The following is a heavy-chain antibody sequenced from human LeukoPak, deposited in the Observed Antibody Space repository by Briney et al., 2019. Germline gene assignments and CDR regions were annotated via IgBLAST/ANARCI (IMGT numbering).Heavy chain of an antibody. CDR1: GGSFSGYY. Sequence: PSETLSLTCAVYGGSFSGYYWSWIRQPPGKGLEWIGEINQSGSTNYNPSLKSRITISVDTSKNQFPLTLRSVTAADTADYYCARGTSAYYDFWSGYFFPGSSGPVFDYWGQGTLVTVSS. CDR2: INQSGST. D-gene: IGHD3-3*01. CDR3: ARGTSAYYDFWSGYFFPGSSGPVFDY. J-gene: IGHJ4*02. V-gene: IGHV4-34*01.